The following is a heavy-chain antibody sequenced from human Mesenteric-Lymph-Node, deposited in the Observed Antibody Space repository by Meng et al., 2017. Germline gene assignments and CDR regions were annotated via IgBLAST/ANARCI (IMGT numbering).Heavy chain of an antibody. Sequence: GGSLRLSCAASGFTFSSYAMSWVRQAPGKGLEWVSAISGSGGSTYYADSVKGRFTISRDSAKNSLYLQMNSLRADDTAVYYCVTWPHADYWGQGTLVTVSS. D-gene: IGHD5-12*01. CDR3: VTWPHADY. J-gene: IGHJ4*02. CDR1: GFTFSSYA. V-gene: IGHV3-23*01. CDR2: ISGSGGST.